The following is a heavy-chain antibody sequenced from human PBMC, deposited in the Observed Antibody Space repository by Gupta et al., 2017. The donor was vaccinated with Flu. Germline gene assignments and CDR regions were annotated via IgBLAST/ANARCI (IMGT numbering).Heavy chain of an antibody. V-gene: IGHV3-11*01. J-gene: IGHJ6*02. Sequence: PGKGRKCVSYISSRVSTIYYADSVKGRCTISRDNAKNSRYLQMNSLRAEDTTVYYCARGRGSYYGYHYYGMDVWGQGTTVTVSS. CDR3: ARGRGSYYGYHYYGMDV. CDR2: ISSRVSTI. D-gene: IGHD1-26*01.